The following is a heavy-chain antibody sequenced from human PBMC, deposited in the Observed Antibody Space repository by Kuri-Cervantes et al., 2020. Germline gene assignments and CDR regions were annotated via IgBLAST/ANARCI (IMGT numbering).Heavy chain of an antibody. CDR1: GFTFSSYA. Sequence: GGSLRLSCAASGFTFSSYAMHWVRQAPGKGLEWVAVMSYDGSNKYYADSAKGRFTISKDNSKSTLYLLMNSLRAEDTAVYYCAKDQGTGDVLPSDWGQGTLVTVSS. CDR2: MSYDGSNK. CDR3: AKDQGTGDVLPSD. D-gene: IGHD3-10*01. V-gene: IGHV3-30-3*01. J-gene: IGHJ4*02.